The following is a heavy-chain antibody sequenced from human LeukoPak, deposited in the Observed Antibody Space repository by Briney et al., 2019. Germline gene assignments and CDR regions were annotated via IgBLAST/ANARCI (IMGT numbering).Heavy chain of an antibody. Sequence: SETLSLTCTVSGGSISSYYWSWIRQPAGKGLEWIGRIYTSGSTNYNPTLKSRVTMSVDTSKNQFSLKLNSVTAADTAVYYCARDPGYFGSGSRGAFDYWGQGTLVTVSS. CDR3: ARDPGYFGSGSRGAFDY. CDR2: IYTSGST. V-gene: IGHV4-4*07. D-gene: IGHD3-10*01. J-gene: IGHJ4*02. CDR1: GGSISSYY.